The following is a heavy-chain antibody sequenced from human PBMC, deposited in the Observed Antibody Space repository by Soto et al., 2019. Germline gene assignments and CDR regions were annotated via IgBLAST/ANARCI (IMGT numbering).Heavy chain of an antibody. D-gene: IGHD2-15*01. V-gene: IGHV6-1*01. CDR3: SRGINSAFDS. Sequence: SQTLSLTCAISGDSVSSSSVTWNWIRQSPSRGLEWLGRTYYRSKWYNDYAESVKSRITINPDTSKNQFSLQLSSVTPEDTSTYYCSRGINSAFDSWGQGTLVTVSS. CDR2: TYYRSKWYN. J-gene: IGHJ4*02. CDR1: GDSVSSSSVT.